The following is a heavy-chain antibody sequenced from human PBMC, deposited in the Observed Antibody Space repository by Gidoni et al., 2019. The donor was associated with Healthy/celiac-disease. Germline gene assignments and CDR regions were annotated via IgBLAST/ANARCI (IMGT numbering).Heavy chain of an antibody. CDR3: ARELSGPRAFDI. V-gene: IGHV1-69*01. D-gene: IGHD3-16*02. CDR1: GGTFSSYA. J-gene: IGHJ3*02. CDR2: IIPIFGTA. Sequence: HVQLVQSGAEVKKPGSSVKASCKASGGTFSSYAISWVRQAPGQGLEWMGGIIPIFGTANYAQKFHGRVTITADESTSTAYMELSILRSEDTAVYYCARELSGPRAFDIWGQGTMVTVSS.